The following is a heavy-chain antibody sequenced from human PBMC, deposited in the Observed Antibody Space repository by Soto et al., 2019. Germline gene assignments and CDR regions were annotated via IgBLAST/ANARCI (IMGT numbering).Heavy chain of an antibody. Sequence: SETLSLTCTVSGGSISSSSYYWGWIRQPPGKGLEWIGSIYYSGSTYYNPSLKSRVTISVDTSENQFSLKLSSVTAADTAVYYLARMITTVTTVHFDYWGQGTLVIVFS. CDR3: ARMITTVTTVHFDY. V-gene: IGHV4-39*01. CDR2: IYYSGST. J-gene: IGHJ4*02. CDR1: GGSISSSSYY. D-gene: IGHD4-17*01.